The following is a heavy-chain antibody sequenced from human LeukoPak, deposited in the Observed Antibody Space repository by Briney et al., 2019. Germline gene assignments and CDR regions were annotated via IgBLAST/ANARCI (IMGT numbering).Heavy chain of an antibody. D-gene: IGHD4-11*01. CDR2: IIPILGIA. J-gene: IGHJ6*03. V-gene: IGHV1-69*02. CDR3: ARVTDYNNYYMDV. CDR1: GGTFSSYT. Sequence: ASVKVSCKASGGTFSSYTISWVRQAPGQGLEWMGRIIPILGIANYAQKFQGRVTITADKSTSTAYMELSSLRSEDTAVYYCARVTDYNNYYMDVWGKGTTVTVSS.